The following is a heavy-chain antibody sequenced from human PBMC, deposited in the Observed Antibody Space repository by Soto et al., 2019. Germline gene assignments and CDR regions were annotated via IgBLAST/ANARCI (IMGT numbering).Heavy chain of an antibody. CDR2: ISWNSGSI. D-gene: IGHD5-18*01. Sequence: EVQLVESGGGLVQPGRSLRLSCAASGFTFDDYAMHWVRQAPGKGLEWVSGISWNSGSIGYADSVKGRFTISRDNAKNSLYLQMNSLRAEDTALYYCAKAQTSDEVTLDYWGQGTLVTVSS. CDR3: AKAQTSDEVTLDY. V-gene: IGHV3-9*01. J-gene: IGHJ4*02. CDR1: GFTFDDYA.